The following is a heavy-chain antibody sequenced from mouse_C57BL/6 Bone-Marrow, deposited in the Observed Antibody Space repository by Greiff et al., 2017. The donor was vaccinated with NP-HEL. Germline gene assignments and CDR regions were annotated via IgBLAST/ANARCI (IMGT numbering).Heavy chain of an antibody. Sequence: VQLQQSGAELARPGASVKLSCKASGYTFPSYGISWVKQRNGQGLEWIGVIYPRSGNTYYNEKFKGKATLTVDQSSSTASMELRSLTSEGSAVYFWAYISPYWSVDVWGTGTTVTVSS. J-gene: IGHJ1*03. CDR2: IYPRSGNT. CDR1: GYTFPSYG. V-gene: IGHV1-81*01. D-gene: IGHD1-1*01. CDR3: AYISPYWSVDV.